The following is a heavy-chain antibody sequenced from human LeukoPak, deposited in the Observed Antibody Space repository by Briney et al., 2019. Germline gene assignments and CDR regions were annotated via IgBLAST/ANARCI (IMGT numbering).Heavy chain of an antibody. CDR2: TYFRSQWFY. V-gene: IGHV6-1*01. CDR3: AREGGYCNSGYCYISLDY. D-gene: IGHD2-2*02. CDR1: GDNVSNNRAA. Sequence: SQTLSLTCDISGDNVSNNRAAWDWIRQSPSRGLEWLGRTYFRSQWFYDYADSFKGRLTFNADTSKNQFSLKMSSVIAADTAVYYCAREGGYCNSGYCYISLDYWGQGALLTVSS. J-gene: IGHJ4*02.